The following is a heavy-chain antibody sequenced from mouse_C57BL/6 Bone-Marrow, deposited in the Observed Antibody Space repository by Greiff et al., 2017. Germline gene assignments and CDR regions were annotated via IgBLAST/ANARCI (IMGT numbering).Heavy chain of an antibody. CDR3: ARDRGYGNYWYFDV. CDR2: ISYDGSN. V-gene: IGHV3-6*01. D-gene: IGHD2-10*02. J-gene: IGHJ1*03. CDR1: GYSITSGYY. Sequence: EVKLMESGPGLVKPSQSLSLTCSVTGYSITSGYYWNWIRQFAGNKLEWMGYISYDGSNNYNPSLKNRISITRDTSKNQFFLKLNSVTTEDTATYYCARDRGYGNYWYFDVWGTGTTVTVSS.